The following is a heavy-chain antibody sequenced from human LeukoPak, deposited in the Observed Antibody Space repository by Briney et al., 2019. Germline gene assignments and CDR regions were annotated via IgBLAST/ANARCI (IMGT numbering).Heavy chain of an antibody. CDR1: GGSISSRSSY. V-gene: IGHV4-39*01. J-gene: IGHJ4*02. CDR3: ARGWQWLVLADY. D-gene: IGHD6-19*01. CDR2: IYYSGST. Sequence: SETLSLTCTVSGGSISSRSSYWGWIRQPPGKGLEWIGSIYYSGSTYYNPSLKSRVTIPVDTSKNQFSLKLSSVTAADTAVYYCARGWQWLVLADYWGQGTLVTVSS.